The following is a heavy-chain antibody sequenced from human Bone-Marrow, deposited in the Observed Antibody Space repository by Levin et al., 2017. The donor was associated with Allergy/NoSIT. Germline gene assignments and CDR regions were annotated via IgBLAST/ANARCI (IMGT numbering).Heavy chain of an antibody. Sequence: GESLKISCAASGFTFDDYGMSWVRQAPGKGLEWVSGINWNGGSTGYADSVKGRFTISRDNAKNSLYLQMNSLRAEDTALYHCARLEYSSSFWFDPWGQGTLVTVSS. CDR2: INWNGGST. D-gene: IGHD6-6*01. J-gene: IGHJ5*02. CDR1: GFTFDDYG. V-gene: IGHV3-20*01. CDR3: ARLEYSSSFWFDP.